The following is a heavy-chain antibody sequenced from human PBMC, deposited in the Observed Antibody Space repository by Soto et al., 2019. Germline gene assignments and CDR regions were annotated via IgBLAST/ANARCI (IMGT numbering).Heavy chain of an antibody. D-gene: IGHD2-21*02. J-gene: IGHJ3*02. CDR2: IKDKGNNYAI. CDR1: GFAFSESA. V-gene: IGHV3-73*01. Sequence: GGSLRLSCVASGFAFSESAIHWGRQSSGKGLEWVGRIKDKGNNYAIAYAASVTGRFTVSRDDSKNTAYLQINSLKIEDTAIYFCTRHRIIWANHMTAAVSNDGFDIWGQGTMVTVSS. CDR3: TRHRIIWANHMTAAVSNDGFDI.